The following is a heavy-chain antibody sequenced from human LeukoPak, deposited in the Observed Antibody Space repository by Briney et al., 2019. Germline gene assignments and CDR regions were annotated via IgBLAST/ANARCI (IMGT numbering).Heavy chain of an antibody. CDR3: AKTKTPDRVYFQH. J-gene: IGHJ1*01. CDR2: ISGSGGST. CDR1: GFTFSSYA. V-gene: IGHV3-23*01. D-gene: IGHD2-8*01. Sequence: GGSLRLSCAASGFTFSSYAMSWVRQAPGKGLEWVSAISGSGGSTYYADSVKGRFTISRDNSKNTLYLQMNSLRAEDMAVYYCAKTKTPDRVYFQHWGQGTLVTVSS.